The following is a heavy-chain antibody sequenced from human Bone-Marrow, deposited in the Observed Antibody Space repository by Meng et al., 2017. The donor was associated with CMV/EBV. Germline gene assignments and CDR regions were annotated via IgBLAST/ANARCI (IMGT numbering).Heavy chain of an antibody. CDR2: IIPIFGTA. D-gene: IGHD6-19*01. V-gene: IGHV1-69*05. Sequence: SVKVSCKASGGTFSSYAISWVRQAPGQGLEWMGGIIPIFGTANYAQKFQGRVTITTDESTSTAYMELSSLRSEDTAVYYCARAVAGTYYFAYWGQGNLVNVSS. J-gene: IGHJ4*02. CDR1: GGTFSSYA. CDR3: ARAVAGTYYFAY.